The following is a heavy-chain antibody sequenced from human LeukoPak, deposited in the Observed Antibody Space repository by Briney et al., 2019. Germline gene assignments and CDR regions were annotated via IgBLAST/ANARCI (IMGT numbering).Heavy chain of an antibody. CDR1: GFTFVSYA. CDR2: ISYDGSNK. CDR3: TRGRGSTVR. D-gene: IGHD1-26*01. J-gene: IGHJ4*02. V-gene: IGHV3-30*04. Sequence: GGSRRFSGAAPGFTFVSYAMHWVRKAPGKGLEWVAVISYDGSNKYYADSVKGRFTISRDNAKNSLYLQMNSLRAEDTSIYYCTRGRGSTVRWGQGTLVTVSS.